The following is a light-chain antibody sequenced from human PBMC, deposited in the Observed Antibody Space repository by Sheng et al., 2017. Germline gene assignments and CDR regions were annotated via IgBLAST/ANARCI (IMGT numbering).Light chain of an antibody. CDR3: QQYYDNPST. CDR2: DAS. Sequence: DIQMTQFPSSLSASVGDRVTITCRASQATNNFLAWYQHKPGKAPKFLLYDASKLQSGVPSRFSGSGSGTDHTLTISNLQPEDFATYFCQQYYDNPSTFGRGTEGGGQT. J-gene: IGKJ4*01. CDR1: QATNNF. V-gene: IGKV1-NL1*01.